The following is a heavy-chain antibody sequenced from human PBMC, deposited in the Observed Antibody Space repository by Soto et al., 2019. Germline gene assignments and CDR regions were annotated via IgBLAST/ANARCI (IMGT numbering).Heavy chain of an antibody. J-gene: IGHJ6*02. V-gene: IGHV1-69*13. D-gene: IGHD2-2*01. Sequence: GSSVKVSCKASGGTFSSYAISWVRQAPGRGLEWMGGIIPIFGTANYAQKFQGRVTITADESTSTAYMELSSLRSEDTAVYYCARERVVPAAGYYYGMDVWGQGTTVTVSS. CDR3: ARERVVPAAGYYYGMDV. CDR1: GGTFSSYA. CDR2: IIPIFGTA.